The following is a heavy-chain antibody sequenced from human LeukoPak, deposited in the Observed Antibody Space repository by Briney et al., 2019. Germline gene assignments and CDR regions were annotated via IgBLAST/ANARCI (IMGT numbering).Heavy chain of an antibody. V-gene: IGHV4-39*07. CDR2: IYYTGST. CDR3: ARGYCTNAVCSLGPTQA. J-gene: IGHJ4*02. D-gene: IGHD2-8*01. CDR1: GGSISSDAYY. Sequence: SETLSLTCTVSGGSISSDAYYWGWIRQPPGKGLEWIGTIYYTGSTYYNPSLKSRVTISLDTSKNQFSLKLSSVTAADTAVYYCARGYCTNAVCSLGPTQAWGQGTLVTVSS.